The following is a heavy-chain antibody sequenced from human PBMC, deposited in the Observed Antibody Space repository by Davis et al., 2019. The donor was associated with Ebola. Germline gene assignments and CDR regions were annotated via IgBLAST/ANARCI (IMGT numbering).Heavy chain of an antibody. D-gene: IGHD6-19*01. Sequence: GGSLRLSCTDSVITFSSYAMTWVRQPPGKGLAWVSAISGSGGSTYYADSVKGRFTISRDNAKNSLYLQMNSLRDEDTAVYYCARELYSSGWYYFDNWGQGTLVTVSS. CDR1: VITFSSYA. CDR2: ISGSGGST. V-gene: IGHV3-23*01. J-gene: IGHJ4*02. CDR3: ARELYSSGWYYFDN.